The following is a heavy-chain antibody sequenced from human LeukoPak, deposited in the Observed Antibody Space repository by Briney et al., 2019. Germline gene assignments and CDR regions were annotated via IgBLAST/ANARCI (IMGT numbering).Heavy chain of an antibody. J-gene: IGHJ4*02. CDR1: GFTFSSYG. Sequence: PGGSLRLSCAVSGFTFSSYGMHWVRQAPGKGLEWVAFIRYDGSNEYYADSVKGRFTISRDNSKNTLYLQMNSLRAEDTAVYYCAKAPPYRATEIAAAGQYYFDYWGQGTLVTVSS. V-gene: IGHV3-30*02. CDR3: AKAPPYRATEIAAAGQYYFDY. CDR2: IRYDGSNE. D-gene: IGHD6-13*01.